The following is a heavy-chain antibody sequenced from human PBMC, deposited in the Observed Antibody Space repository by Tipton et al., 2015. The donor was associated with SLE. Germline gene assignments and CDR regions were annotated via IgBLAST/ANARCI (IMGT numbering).Heavy chain of an antibody. J-gene: IGHJ3*02. CDR1: GFTFDDYA. Sequence: SLRLSCAASGFTFDDYAMHWVRQAPGKGLEWVSLISWDGGSTYYADSVKGRFTISRDNAKNSLYLQMNSLRAEDTALYYCAKDSGNRYFDWYAFDIWGQGTMVTVSS. CDR2: ISWDGGST. CDR3: AKDSGNRYFDWYAFDI. D-gene: IGHD3-9*01. V-gene: IGHV3-43D*04.